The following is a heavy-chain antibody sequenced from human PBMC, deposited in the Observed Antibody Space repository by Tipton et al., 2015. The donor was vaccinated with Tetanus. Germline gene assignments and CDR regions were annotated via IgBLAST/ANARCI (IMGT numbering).Heavy chain of an antibody. CDR1: GGSFSDFY. CDR2: INHSGTA. D-gene: IGHD1-20*01. V-gene: IGHV4-34*01. Sequence: SLTCAVSGGSFSDFYWSWIRQVPGQGLVWIGEINHSGTANKNPSLKSRVTMSVDTSNNHFSLSLDSVTAADTGVYFCARRRYTWNRGGFDIWGQGTLVTVSS. J-gene: IGHJ3*02. CDR3: ARRRYTWNRGGFDI.